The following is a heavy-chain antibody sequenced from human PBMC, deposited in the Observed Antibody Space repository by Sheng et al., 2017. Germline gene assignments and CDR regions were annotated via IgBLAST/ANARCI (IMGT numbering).Heavy chain of an antibody. CDR1: GFTFSSYG. J-gene: IGHJ6*03. D-gene: IGHD4-4*01. V-gene: IGHV3-30*02. CDR2: IRYDGSNK. Sequence: QVQLVESGGGVVQPGGSLRLSCAASGFTFSSYGMHWVRQAPGKGLEWVAFIRYDGSNKYYADSVKGRFTISRDNSKNTLYLQMNSLRAEDTAVYYCARRTLPGYSAYYYYYMDVWGKGTTVTVSS. CDR3: ARRTLPGYSAYYYYYMDV.